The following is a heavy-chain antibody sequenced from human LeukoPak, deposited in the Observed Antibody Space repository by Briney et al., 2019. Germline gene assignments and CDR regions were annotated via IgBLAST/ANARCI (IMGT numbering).Heavy chain of an antibody. V-gene: IGHV4-39*07. J-gene: IGHJ6*03. CDR2: IYYSGST. Sequence: SETLSLTCTVSGGSLSSSSYYWGWIRQPPGTWLEWIGRIYYSGSTYYNPSLKSRVTISVDTSKNQFSLKLSSVTDADTAVYYCARPYSGYYYYYYYMDVWGKGTTVTISS. CDR1: GGSLSSSSYY. D-gene: IGHD3-22*01. CDR3: ARPYSGYYYYYYYMDV.